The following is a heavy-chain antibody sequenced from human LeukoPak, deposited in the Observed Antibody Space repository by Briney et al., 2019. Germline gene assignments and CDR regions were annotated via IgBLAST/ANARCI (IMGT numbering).Heavy chain of an antibody. CDR1: GFTFSTYS. J-gene: IGHJ4*02. CDR3: AREGGIRNQWLVYGYDY. Sequence: GGSLRLSCAASGFTFSTYSMNWVRQAPGKGLEWVSSISNTSSYKNYADSVKGRFTISRDNAKNSLYLQMNSLRAEDTAVYYCAREGGIRNQWLVYGYDYWGQGTLVTVSS. V-gene: IGHV3-21*01. CDR2: ISNTSSYK. D-gene: IGHD6-19*01.